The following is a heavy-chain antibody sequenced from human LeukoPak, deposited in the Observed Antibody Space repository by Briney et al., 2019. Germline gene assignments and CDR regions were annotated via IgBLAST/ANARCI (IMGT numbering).Heavy chain of an antibody. Sequence: GGSLRLSCAVSGFILDDYAMHWVRQAPGKGLEWVSGISWNSGSIAYADSVQGRFTISRDNAKTSLYLQMNSLTSEDTAIYYCAKDGDINNWSWTYFDYWGQGSLVSVSS. D-gene: IGHD1-1*01. CDR3: AKDGDINNWSWTYFDY. CDR2: ISWNSGSI. CDR1: GFILDDYA. J-gene: IGHJ4*02. V-gene: IGHV3-9*01.